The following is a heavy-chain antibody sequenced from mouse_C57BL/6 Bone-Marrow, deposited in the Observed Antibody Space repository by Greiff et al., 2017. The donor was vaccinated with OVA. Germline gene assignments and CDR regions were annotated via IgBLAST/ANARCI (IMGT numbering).Heavy chain of an antibody. CDR3: ARAVLFYWYFDV. J-gene: IGHJ1*03. CDR1: GFTFSDYY. D-gene: IGHD1-1*02. Sequence: EVKLVESEGGLVQPGSSMKLSCTASGFTFSDYYMAWVRQVPEKGLEWVANINYDGSSTYYLDSLKSRFIISRDNAKNILYLQMSSLKSEDTATYYCARAVLFYWYFDVWGTGTTVTVSS. V-gene: IGHV5-16*01. CDR2: INYDGSST.